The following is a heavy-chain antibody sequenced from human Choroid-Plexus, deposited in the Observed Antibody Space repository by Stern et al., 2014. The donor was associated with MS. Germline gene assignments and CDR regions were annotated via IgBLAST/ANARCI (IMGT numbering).Heavy chain of an antibody. D-gene: IGHD2/OR15-2a*01. V-gene: IGHV3-30*18. Sequence: VQLVESGGGVVQPAPPLRLPCVASGFTFGSCAMHWVRQAPGKGLEWVAGVSYDGSNKDYADSVKGRFTISRDNSQNTLYMQMSSLRPEDTAVYYCAKDRQYLTYFFDHWGQGSLVTVSS. CDR2: VSYDGSNK. J-gene: IGHJ5*02. CDR3: AKDRQYLTYFFDH. CDR1: GFTFGSCA.